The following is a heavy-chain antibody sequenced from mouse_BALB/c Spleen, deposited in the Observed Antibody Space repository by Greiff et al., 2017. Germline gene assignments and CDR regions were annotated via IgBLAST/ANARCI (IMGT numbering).Heavy chain of an antibody. CDR3: ARTANWTYAMDY. Sequence: EVQLVESGGGLVQPGGSRKLSCAASGFTFSDYGMAWVRQAPGKGPEWVAFISNLAYSIYYADTVTGRFTISRENAKNTLYLEMSSLRSEDTAMYYCARTANWTYAMDYWGQGTSVTVSS. CDR2: ISNLAYSI. V-gene: IGHV5-15*02. D-gene: IGHD4-1*01. CDR1: GFTFSDYG. J-gene: IGHJ4*01.